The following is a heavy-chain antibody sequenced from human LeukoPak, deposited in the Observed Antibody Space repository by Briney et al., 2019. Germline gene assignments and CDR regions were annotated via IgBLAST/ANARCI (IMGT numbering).Heavy chain of an antibody. CDR1: GYSFTSYW. CDR2: IYPGGSDT. D-gene: IGHD3-22*01. Sequence: GESLKISCKGSGYSFTSYWIGWVRQMPGKGLEWMGIIYPGGSDTRYSPSFQGQVTISADKSISTAYLQWSSLKASDTAMYYCARSFRSYYYDSSGYFYYYYGMDVWGQGTTVTVSS. CDR3: ARSFRSYYYDSSGYFYYYYGMDV. V-gene: IGHV5-51*01. J-gene: IGHJ6*02.